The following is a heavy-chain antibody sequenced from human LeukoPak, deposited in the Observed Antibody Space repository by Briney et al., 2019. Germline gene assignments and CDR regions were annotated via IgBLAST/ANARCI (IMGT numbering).Heavy chain of an antibody. V-gene: IGHV3-7*02. J-gene: IGHJ3*02. Sequence: GGSLRLSCAASGFTFSNYWMSWVRQAPGKGLEWVADIKQDGTQKYYVDSVEGRFTISRDNAKNSLYLQMNSLGAEDTAVYYCASFGSSWYGAFDIWGQGTVVTVSS. CDR1: GFTFSNYW. CDR2: IKQDGTQK. CDR3: ASFGSSWYGAFDI. D-gene: IGHD6-13*01.